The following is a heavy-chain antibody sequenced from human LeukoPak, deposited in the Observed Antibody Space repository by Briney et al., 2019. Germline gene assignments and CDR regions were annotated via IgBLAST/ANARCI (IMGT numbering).Heavy chain of an antibody. Sequence: ASVKVSCKASGGTFSSYAISWVRQAPGQGLEWMGGIIPIFGTANYAQKFQGRVTITTDESTSTAYMELSSLRSEDTAVYYCARASSTIFGVVDYYYYMDVWGKGTTVTVSS. CDR2: IIPIFGTA. D-gene: IGHD3-3*01. V-gene: IGHV1-69*05. CDR3: ARASSTIFGVVDYYYYMDV. J-gene: IGHJ6*03. CDR1: GGTFSSYA.